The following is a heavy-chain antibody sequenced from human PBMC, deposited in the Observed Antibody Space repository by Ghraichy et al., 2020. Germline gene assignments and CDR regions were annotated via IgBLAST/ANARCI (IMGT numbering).Heavy chain of an antibody. V-gene: IGHV1-8*01. CDR3: ARVPLYSSGWYPGSFYYYYGMDV. Sequence: ASVKVSCKASGYTFTSYDINWARQATGQGLEWMGWMNPNSGNTGYAQKFQGRVTMTRNTSISTAYMELSSLRSEDPAVYYCARVPLYSSGWYPGSFYYYYGMDVWVQGTTFTVS. CDR1: GYTFTSYD. CDR2: MNPNSGNT. J-gene: IGHJ6*02. D-gene: IGHD6-19*01.